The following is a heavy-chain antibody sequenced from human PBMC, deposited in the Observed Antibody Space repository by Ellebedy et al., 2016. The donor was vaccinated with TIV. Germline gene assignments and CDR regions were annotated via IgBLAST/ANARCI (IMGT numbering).Heavy chain of an antibody. CDR1: GFTFSTYG. J-gene: IGHJ6*02. CDR2: ISYDGSNK. V-gene: IGHV3-30*18. Sequence: GESLKISCAASGFTFSTYGMHWVRQAPGKGLEWVAVISYDGSNKYYADSVKGRFTISRDNSKNTLYLQLNSLRAEDTAVYYCAKEEGGLYSNPFRFYHYGMDVWGQGTTVTVSS. CDR3: AKEEGGLYSNPFRFYHYGMDV. D-gene: IGHD4-11*01.